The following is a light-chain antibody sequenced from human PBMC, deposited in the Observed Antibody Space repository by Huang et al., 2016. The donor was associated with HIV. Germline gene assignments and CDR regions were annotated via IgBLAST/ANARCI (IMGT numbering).Light chain of an antibody. CDR3: LQDNNFPYT. V-gene: IGKV1-6*01. Sequence: AIQMTQSPSSLSASVGDRVTITCRASQGIGEDLGWYQQKPGRAPKLLIFAASTLHSGVPSRFRGRGSGTVFTLTISNLHPEDFATYYCLQDNNFPYTFGQGTKVEIK. CDR1: QGIGED. J-gene: IGKJ2*01. CDR2: AAS.